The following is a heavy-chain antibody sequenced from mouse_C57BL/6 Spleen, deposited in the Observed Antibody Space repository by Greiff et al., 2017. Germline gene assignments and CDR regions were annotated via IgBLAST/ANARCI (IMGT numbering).Heavy chain of an antibody. CDR2: IYPRSGNT. CDR3: ARAERWGSDPWCAY. D-gene: IGHD4-1*01. V-gene: IGHV1-81*01. CDR1: GYTFTSYG. J-gene: IGHJ3*01. Sequence: VQLQQSGAELARPGASVKLSCKASGYTFTSYGISWVKQRTGQGLEWIGEIYPRSGNTYYNEKFKGKATLTADKSSSTAYMELRSLTSEDSAVYFCARAERWGSDPWCAYWGQGTLVTVSA.